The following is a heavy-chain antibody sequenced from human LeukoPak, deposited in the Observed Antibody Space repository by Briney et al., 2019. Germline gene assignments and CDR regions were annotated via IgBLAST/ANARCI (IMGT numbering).Heavy chain of an antibody. Sequence: GRSLRLSCAASGFTFSSYAMHWVRQAPGKGLEWVSSISSSSSYIYYADSVKGRFTISRDNAKNSLYLQMNSLRAEDTAVYYCARRYLYYYDSSGYYGHGAFDIWGQGTMVTVSS. J-gene: IGHJ3*02. CDR2: ISSSSSYI. D-gene: IGHD3-22*01. CDR1: GFTFSSYA. V-gene: IGHV3-21*01. CDR3: ARRYLYYYDSSGYYGHGAFDI.